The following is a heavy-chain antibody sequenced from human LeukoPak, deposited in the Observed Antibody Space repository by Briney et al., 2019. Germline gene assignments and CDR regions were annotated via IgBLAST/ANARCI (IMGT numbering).Heavy chain of an antibody. CDR1: GGSISSGGYS. CDR2: IYYSGST. CDR3: ARDLGGSYPFDY. J-gene: IGHJ4*02. D-gene: IGHD1-26*01. V-gene: IGHV4-61*08. Sequence: SETLSLTCAVSGGSISSGGYSWSWIRQPPGKGLEWIGYIYYSGSTNYNPSLKSRVTISVDTSKNQFSLKLSSVTAADTAVYYCARDLGGSYPFDYWGQGTLVTVSS.